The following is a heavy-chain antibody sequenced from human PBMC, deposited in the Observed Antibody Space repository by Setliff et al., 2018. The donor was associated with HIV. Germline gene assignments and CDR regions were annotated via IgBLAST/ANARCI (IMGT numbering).Heavy chain of an antibody. Sequence: SETLSLTCTVSGGSISSGSYYWSWIRQPAGKGLEWIGHIYTSGSTNYNPSLKSRVTISVDTSKNQFSLKLSSVTAADTAVYYCARIPYSDSFFDSWGQGTLVTVSS. V-gene: IGHV4-61*09. CDR1: GGSISSGSYY. CDR2: IYTSGST. CDR3: ARIPYSDSFFDS. D-gene: IGHD4-17*01. J-gene: IGHJ4*02.